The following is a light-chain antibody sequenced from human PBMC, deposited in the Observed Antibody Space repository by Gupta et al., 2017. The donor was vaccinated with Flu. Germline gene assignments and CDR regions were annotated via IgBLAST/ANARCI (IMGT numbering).Light chain of an antibody. CDR3: CSYSGRNSLYV. V-gene: IGLV2-11*01. Sequence: VTISCTGTSSDVGGDNYVSWYQQRPGKAPKLLIYDVSKRPSGVPDRFSGSKSDNTASLSISGLQAEDEADYYCCSYSGRNSLYVFGSATKVTVL. J-gene: IGLJ1*01. CDR1: SSDVGGDNY. CDR2: DVS.